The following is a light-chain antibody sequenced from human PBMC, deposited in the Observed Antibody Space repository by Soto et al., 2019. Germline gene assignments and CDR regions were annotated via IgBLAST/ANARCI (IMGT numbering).Light chain of an antibody. CDR1: SSDIGSYNR. V-gene: IGLV2-18*02. CDR3: SSYTTSNTLV. Sequence: QSALTQPPSVSGSPGQSVTISCSGTSSDIGSYNRVSWYQQPPGTAPKLIIYEVGNRPSGVPDRFSGSKSGNAASLTISGLQAEDEADYYCSSYTTSNTLVFGGGTKLPS. CDR2: EVG. J-gene: IGLJ3*02.